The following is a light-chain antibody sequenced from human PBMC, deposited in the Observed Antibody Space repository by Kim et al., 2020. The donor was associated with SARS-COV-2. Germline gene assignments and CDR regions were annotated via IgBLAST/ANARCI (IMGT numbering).Light chain of an antibody. CDR2: DAS. CDR3: KQFNTYLPNT. V-gene: IGKV1-13*02. J-gene: IGKJ5*01. Sequence: AIQLTQSPSSLSASVGDRVTITCRASQGISSALAWYQQKPGKAPKLLIYDASSLENGVPSRFSGSGSGTDFTLTISSLQPEDFATSYCKQFNTYLPNTFGQGTRLEIK. CDR1: QGISSA.